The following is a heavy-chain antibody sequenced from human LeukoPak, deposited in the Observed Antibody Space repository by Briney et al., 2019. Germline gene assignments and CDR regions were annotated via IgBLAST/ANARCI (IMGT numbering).Heavy chain of an antibody. CDR3: ARVNYDYYYGAFCDY. Sequence: SETLSLTCTVSGGSISSSSYYCGWIRQPPGKGLEWIGSMYHSGSTYYNPSLKSRVTISVDTSKNQFSLKLSSVTAADTAVYYCARVNYDYYYGAFCDYWGQGTLVTVSS. D-gene: IGHD3-10*01. CDR1: GGSISSSSYY. V-gene: IGHV4-39*07. J-gene: IGHJ4*02. CDR2: MYHSGST.